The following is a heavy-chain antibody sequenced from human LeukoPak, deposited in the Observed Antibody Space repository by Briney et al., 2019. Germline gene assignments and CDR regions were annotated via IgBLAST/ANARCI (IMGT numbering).Heavy chain of an antibody. CDR1: GFTFSTYA. Sequence: PGGSLRLSCAASGFTFSTYAMGWVRQAPGKGLEYVSAISSNGGSTYYADSVKGRFTISRDNSKNTLYLQMSSLRAEDRAVYYCVKPPGTHWGQGTLVTVSS. CDR2: ISSNGGST. J-gene: IGHJ4*02. V-gene: IGHV3-64D*06. CDR3: VKPPGTH.